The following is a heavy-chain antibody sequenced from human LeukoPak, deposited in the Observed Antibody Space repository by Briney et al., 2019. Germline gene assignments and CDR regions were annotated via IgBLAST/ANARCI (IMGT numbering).Heavy chain of an antibody. J-gene: IGHJ4*02. CDR1: GYTFTSYD. V-gene: IGHV1-8*03. CDR3: ARGTRIAVTGTSQRKKFDF. CDR2: RNPNSGNT. Sequence: ASVKVSCKASGYTFTSYDINWVRQATGQGLELMGWRNPNSGNTGYEHKVQGRVTITRNTSIDTAYMELSSLRSEDTAVYYCARGTRIAVTGTSQRKKFDFWGQGTLVTVSS. D-gene: IGHD6-19*01.